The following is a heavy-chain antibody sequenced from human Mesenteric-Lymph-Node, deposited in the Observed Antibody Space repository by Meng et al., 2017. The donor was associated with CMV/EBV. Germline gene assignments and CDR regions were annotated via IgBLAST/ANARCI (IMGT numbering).Heavy chain of an antibody. CDR3: ARDRPHNWFDP. CDR1: GFTFSDYW. CDR2: ITNDGRDA. Sequence: GESLKISCAASGFTFSDYWMHWVRKAPGTGLVWVSRITNDGRDATYADSMKGRFTISRDNARNTVYLQMNSLRAEDTAVYYCARDRPHNWFDPWGQGILVTVSS. J-gene: IGHJ5*02. V-gene: IGHV3-74*01.